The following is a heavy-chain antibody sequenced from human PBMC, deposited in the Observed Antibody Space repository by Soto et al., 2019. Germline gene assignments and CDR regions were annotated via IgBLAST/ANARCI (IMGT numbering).Heavy chain of an antibody. D-gene: IGHD2-15*01. Sequence: GGSLRLSCVASGLSFSSYGMHWVRQAPGKGLEWVAVISYDGSNKYYIDSVKGRFSISRDNSKNTLYLQMNSLRAEDTAVYYCAKGSVEMAPNQRGYFDFWGQGTLVTVSS. V-gene: IGHV3-30*18. CDR1: GLSFSSYG. CDR2: ISYDGSNK. CDR3: AKGSVEMAPNQRGYFDF. J-gene: IGHJ4*02.